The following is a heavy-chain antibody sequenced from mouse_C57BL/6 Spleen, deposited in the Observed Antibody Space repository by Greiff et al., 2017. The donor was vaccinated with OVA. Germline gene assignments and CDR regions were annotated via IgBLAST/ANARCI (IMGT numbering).Heavy chain of an antibody. CDR3: ARLKTAQALYYFDY. CDR2: IYPGDGDT. J-gene: IGHJ2*01. Sequence: VQLQQSGPELVKPGASVKIYCKASGYAFSSSWMNWVKQRPGKGLEWIGRIYPGDGDTNYNGKFKGKATLTADKSSSTAYMQLSSLTSEDSAVYFCARLKTAQALYYFDYWGQGTTLTVSS. V-gene: IGHV1-82*01. CDR1: GYAFSSSW. D-gene: IGHD3-2*02.